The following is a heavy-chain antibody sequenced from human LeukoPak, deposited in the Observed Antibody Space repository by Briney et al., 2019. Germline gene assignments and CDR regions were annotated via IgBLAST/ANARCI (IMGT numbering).Heavy chain of an antibody. V-gene: IGHV4-30-4*01. CDR2: MYYSGST. D-gene: IGHD3-22*01. Sequence: SETLSLTCTVSGGSISSGDYYWSWIRQPPGKGLEWVAYMYYSGSTYYNPSLKSRVVISVDTSKSQFSLKLSSVTAADTAVYYCARPYYYDSRIDPWGQGTLVTVSS. CDR1: GGSISSGDYY. J-gene: IGHJ5*02. CDR3: ARPYYYDSRIDP.